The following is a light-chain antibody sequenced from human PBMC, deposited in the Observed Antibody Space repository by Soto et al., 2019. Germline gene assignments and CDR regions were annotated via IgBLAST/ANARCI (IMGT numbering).Light chain of an antibody. Sequence: EIVLAQSPGTLSLSPGERASLSCSASQTVHNAYLAWYQQKSGQAPRLLIFGASSRATGIPDRFSGSGSGTAFTLTISRLEPEDFAVYYCQQYGSTPITFGQGTRLENK. CDR1: QTVHNAY. CDR3: QQYGSTPIT. CDR2: GAS. J-gene: IGKJ5*01. V-gene: IGKV3-20*01.